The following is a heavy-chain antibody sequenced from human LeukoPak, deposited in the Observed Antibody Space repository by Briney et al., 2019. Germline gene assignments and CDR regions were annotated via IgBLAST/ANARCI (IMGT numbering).Heavy chain of an antibody. CDR3: AKAVRRVGATTGDYFDY. Sequence: PGGSLRLSCAASGFTFSNYAMSWVRQAPGKGLEWVSSLSGSGGSTYHADSVKGRFTISRDNSKNTLYLQMNSLRAEDTAVYYCAKAVRRVGATTGDYFDYWGQGTLVTVSS. D-gene: IGHD1-26*01. CDR1: GFTFSNYA. V-gene: IGHV3-23*01. J-gene: IGHJ4*02. CDR2: LSGSGGST.